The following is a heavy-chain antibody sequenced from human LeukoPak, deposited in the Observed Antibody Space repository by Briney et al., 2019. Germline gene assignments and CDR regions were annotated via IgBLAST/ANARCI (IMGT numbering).Heavy chain of an antibody. Sequence: ASVKVSCKASGYTFTGYYIHWVRQAPGQGLEWMGWINPNSADTNYAQKFQGRVTMTRDTSISTAYMELSRLRSDDTAVYYCARETTDDAFDIWGQGTMVTVSS. V-gene: IGHV1-2*02. CDR2: INPNSADT. D-gene: IGHD4-17*01. CDR1: GYTFTGYY. CDR3: ARETTDDAFDI. J-gene: IGHJ3*02.